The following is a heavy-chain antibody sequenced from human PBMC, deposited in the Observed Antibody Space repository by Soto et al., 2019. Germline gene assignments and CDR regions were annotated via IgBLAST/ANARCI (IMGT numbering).Heavy chain of an antibody. CDR2: ISAYIGYT. CDR3: ARDPTIFGVVQNYGMDV. J-gene: IGHJ6*02. V-gene: IGHV1-18*01. D-gene: IGHD3-3*01. Sequence: ASVKVSCKASGYTYNSFGISCPRQAPATGLAWIGRISAYIGYTNYAQKLKGRVTMTTDTSTSTAYMELRSLRSDDTAVYYCARDPTIFGVVQNYGMDVWAPGTTVTVSS. CDR1: GYTYNSFG.